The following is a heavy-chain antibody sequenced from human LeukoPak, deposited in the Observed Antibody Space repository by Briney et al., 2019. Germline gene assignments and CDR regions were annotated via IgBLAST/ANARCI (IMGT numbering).Heavy chain of an antibody. CDR1: GGSFSGYY. D-gene: IGHD4-17*01. J-gene: IGHJ4*02. CDR3: ARGARRTTVTTPFDY. V-gene: IGHV4-34*01. Sequence: PSETLSLTCAVYGGSFSGYYWSWIRQPPGKGLEWIGEINHSGSTNYNSSLKSRVTISVDTSKNQFSLKLSSVTAADTAVYYCARGARRTTVTTPFDYWGQGTLVTVFS. CDR2: INHSGST.